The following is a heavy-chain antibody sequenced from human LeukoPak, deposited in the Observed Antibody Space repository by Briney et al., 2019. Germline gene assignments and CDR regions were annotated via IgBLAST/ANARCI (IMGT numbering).Heavy chain of an antibody. J-gene: IGHJ5*02. V-gene: IGHV1-2*02. Sequence: ASVKVSCKASGYTFTGYYMHWVRQAPGQGLEWMGWINPNSGGTNYAQKFQGRVTMTRDTFISTAYMELSRLRSDDTAVYYCARDADYDFWSGYYNWMANWFDPWGQGTLVTVSS. CDR2: INPNSGGT. CDR3: ARDADYDFWSGYYNWMANWFDP. CDR1: GYTFTGYY. D-gene: IGHD3-3*01.